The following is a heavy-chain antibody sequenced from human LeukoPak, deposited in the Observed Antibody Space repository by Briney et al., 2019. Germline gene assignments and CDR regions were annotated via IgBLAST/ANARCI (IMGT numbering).Heavy chain of an antibody. J-gene: IGHJ4*02. CDR1: GFTFSSYA. D-gene: IGHD3-3*01. Sequence: PGGSLRLSCAASGFTFSSYAMSWVRQAPGKGVEWVSAISGSGGSTYYADSVKGRFTISRDNSKNTLYLQMNSLRAEDTAVYYCASRPVLHYDFWSGYSPNPRSPYDYWGLGTLVTVSS. CDR3: ASRPVLHYDFWSGYSPNPRSPYDY. CDR2: ISGSGGST. V-gene: IGHV3-23*01.